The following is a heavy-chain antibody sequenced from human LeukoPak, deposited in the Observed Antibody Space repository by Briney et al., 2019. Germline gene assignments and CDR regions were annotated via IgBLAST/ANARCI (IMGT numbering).Heavy chain of an antibody. Sequence: ASVKVSCKASVYTFPSYGISWVGQAPGQGLEWMGWISAYNGNTNYAQKLQGRVTMTTDTSTSTAYMDLRSLRSDDTAVYYCARDLPLDYDILTGDHEVNWFDPWGQGTLVTVSS. D-gene: IGHD3-9*01. CDR1: VYTFPSYG. V-gene: IGHV1-18*04. CDR3: ARDLPLDYDILTGDHEVNWFDP. J-gene: IGHJ5*02. CDR2: ISAYNGNT.